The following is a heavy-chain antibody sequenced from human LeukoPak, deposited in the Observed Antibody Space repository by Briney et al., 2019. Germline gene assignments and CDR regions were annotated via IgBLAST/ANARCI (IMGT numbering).Heavy chain of an antibody. Sequence: SVKVSCKASGGTFSSYAISWVRQAPGQGLEWMGGIIPIFGTANYAQKFQGRVTITADKSTSTAYMELSSLRSEDTAVYYCARRVPNDSSGYYYRGQFDPWGQGTLVTVSS. CDR2: IIPIFGTA. CDR1: GGTFSSYA. CDR3: ARRVPNDSSGYYYRGQFDP. V-gene: IGHV1-69*06. D-gene: IGHD3-22*01. J-gene: IGHJ5*02.